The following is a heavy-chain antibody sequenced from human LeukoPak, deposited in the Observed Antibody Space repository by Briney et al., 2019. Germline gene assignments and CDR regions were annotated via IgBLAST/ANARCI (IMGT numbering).Heavy chain of an antibody. CDR1: GFTFGDYA. J-gene: IGHJ4*02. CDR2: IRSKASGGTT. D-gene: IGHD3-22*01. Sequence: PGRSLRLSCIASGFTFGDYAMSWVRQAPGKGLEWVGFIRSKASGGTTEYAASVKGRFTISRDDSNSIAYLQMTSLKTEGSAIYYCSRMMQHSYDRGAYYRLFDYWGQGTLVTVSS. V-gene: IGHV3-49*04. CDR3: SRMMQHSYDRGAYYRLFDY.